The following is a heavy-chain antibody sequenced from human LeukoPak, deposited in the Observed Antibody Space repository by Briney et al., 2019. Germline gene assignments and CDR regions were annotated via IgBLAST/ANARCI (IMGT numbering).Heavy chain of an antibody. D-gene: IGHD1-14*01. CDR1: GGSISNYY. CDR2: IHNSGST. Sequence: SQTLSLTCTVSGGSISNYYWSWIRQTPRKGLDWIGYIHNSGSTKYNPSLKSPVSISVDTSKNQFSLKVNSVTAADTAVYYCAGGGGWGNRNGGIDYWGQGTL. V-gene: IGHV4-59*01. CDR3: AGGGGWGNRNGGIDY. J-gene: IGHJ4*02.